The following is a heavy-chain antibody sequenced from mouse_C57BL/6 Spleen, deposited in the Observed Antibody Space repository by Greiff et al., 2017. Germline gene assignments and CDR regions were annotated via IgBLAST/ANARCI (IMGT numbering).Heavy chain of an antibody. CDR3: ATRQLRLRGAMDY. CDR1: GYTFTDYY. V-gene: IGHV1-19*01. Sequence: EVQLQQSGPVLVKPGASVKMSCKASGYTFTDYYMNWVKQSHGKSLEWIGVINPLNGGTSYNQKFKGKATATVDKSASTAYMERNSLTSEDSAVYYCATRQLRLRGAMDYWGQGTSVTVSS. J-gene: IGHJ4*01. CDR2: INPLNGGT. D-gene: IGHD3-2*02.